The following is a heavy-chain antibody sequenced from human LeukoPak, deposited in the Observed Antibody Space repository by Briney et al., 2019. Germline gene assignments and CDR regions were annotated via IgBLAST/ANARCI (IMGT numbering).Heavy chain of an antibody. J-gene: IGHJ4*02. CDR1: GFTFSSYG. CDR2: ISYDGSNK. CDR3: AKLRGYNDY. Sequence: GRSLRLSCAASGFTFSSYGMHWVRQAPGKGLEWVAVISYDGSNKYYADSVKGRFTISRDNSKNTLYLQMNSLRAEDTAVYFCAKLRGYNDYWAREPWSPSPQ. D-gene: IGHD5-18*01. V-gene: IGHV3-30*18.